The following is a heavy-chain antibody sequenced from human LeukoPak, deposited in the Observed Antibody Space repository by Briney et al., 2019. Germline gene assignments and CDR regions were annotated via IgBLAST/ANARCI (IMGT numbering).Heavy chain of an antibody. J-gene: IGHJ4*02. CDR3: AKASTVVIPNYFDY. CDR1: GFTFSSYA. CDR2: ISGSSGST. Sequence: GGSLRLSCAASGFTFSSYAMSWVRQAAGKGLEWVSAISGSSGSTYYADSGKCRFTISRDNSKNTLYLQMNSLRAEDTAVYYCAKASTVVIPNYFDYWGQGTLVTVSS. V-gene: IGHV3-23*01. D-gene: IGHD3-22*01.